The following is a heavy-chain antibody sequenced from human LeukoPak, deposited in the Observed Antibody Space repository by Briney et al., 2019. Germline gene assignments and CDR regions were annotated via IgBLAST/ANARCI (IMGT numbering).Heavy chain of an antibody. Sequence: PGGSLRLSCAASGFTFNIYSMNWVRQAPGKGLEWVSSISSTSSHKYYTDSVKGRVTVSRDNAKNSLYLQMTSLRAEDTAVYYCAREFADSWGQGTLVTVSS. J-gene: IGHJ4*02. CDR3: AREFADS. CDR2: ISSTSSHK. CDR1: GFTFNIYS. V-gene: IGHV3-21*01.